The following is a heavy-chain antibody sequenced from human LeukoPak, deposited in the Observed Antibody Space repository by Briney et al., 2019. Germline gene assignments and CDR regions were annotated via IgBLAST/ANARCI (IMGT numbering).Heavy chain of an antibody. V-gene: IGHV4-34*01. D-gene: IGHD2-2*01. CDR3: ARGGRYQLLRAAFDI. CDR1: GGSFSDYY. J-gene: IGHJ3*02. CDR2: INHSGST. Sequence: PSETLSLTCAVYGGSFSDYYWSWIRDPPGKGLEWSGEINHSGSTNYNPSLKSRVSISVDTSKNQFSLKLTSVTAADTAVYYCARGGRYQLLRAAFDIWGQGTMVTVSS.